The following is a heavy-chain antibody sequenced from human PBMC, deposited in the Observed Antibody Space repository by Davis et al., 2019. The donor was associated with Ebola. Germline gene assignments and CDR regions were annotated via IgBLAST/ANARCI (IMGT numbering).Heavy chain of an antibody. CDR3: ARDYEVAAAGTYYYGMDV. Sequence: GESLKISCAASGFTFSSYSMNWVRQASGKGLEWVGRIRSKANSYATAYAASVKGRFTISRDDSKNTLYLQMNSLRAEDTAVYYCARDYEVAAAGTYYYGMDVWGQGTTVTVSS. CDR1: GFTFSSYS. J-gene: IGHJ6*02. CDR2: IRSKANSYAT. V-gene: IGHV3-73*01. D-gene: IGHD6-13*01.